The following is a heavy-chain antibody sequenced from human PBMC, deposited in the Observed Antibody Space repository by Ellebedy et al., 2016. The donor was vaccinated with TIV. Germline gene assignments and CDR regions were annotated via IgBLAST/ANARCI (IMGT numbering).Heavy chain of an antibody. J-gene: IGHJ3*01. CDR1: GFIVSGNY. V-gene: IGHV3-53*01. D-gene: IGHD2-21*01. CDR2: IYSVDTT. CDR3: ARDYCCDDAFDL. Sequence: GGSLSLSCAASGFIVSGNYRSWVRQAPEKGLEWVSVIYSVDTTYYAESVKGRFSISRDSSTNTLYLQMNSLSVEDTAVYYCARDYCCDDAFDLWGQGTMVTVS.